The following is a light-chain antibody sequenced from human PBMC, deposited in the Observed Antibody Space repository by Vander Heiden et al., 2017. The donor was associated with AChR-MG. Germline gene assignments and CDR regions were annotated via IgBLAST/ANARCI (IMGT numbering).Light chain of an antibody. J-gene: IGKJ1*01. CDR3: RQEDSTPRT. CDR1: QSVFYSSNNKNY. V-gene: IGKV4-1*01. Sequence: DIVMTQSPDSLAVSLGERATINCKSSQSVFYSSNNKNYLAWYQQKPGQPPKMLIYWASTRESGVPDRFSGSGSGTDFTLTISSLQAEDVAVYYCRQEDSTPRTFGQGTKVEIK. CDR2: WAS.